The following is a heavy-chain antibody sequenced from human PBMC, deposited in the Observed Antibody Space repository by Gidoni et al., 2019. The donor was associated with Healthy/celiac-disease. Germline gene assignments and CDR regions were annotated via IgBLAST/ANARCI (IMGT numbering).Heavy chain of an antibody. CDR2: ISSSSSTI. J-gene: IGHJ4*02. D-gene: IGHD2-21*02. CDR1: GFTFSNYS. Sequence: EVQLVESGGGLVQPGGSLRLSCAASGFTFSNYSMNWVRQAPGKGLEWVSYISSSSSTIYYADSVKGRFTISRDNAKNSLYLQMNSLRDEDTAVYYCARGYCGGDCYALDWGQGTLVTVSS. V-gene: IGHV3-48*02. CDR3: ARGYCGGDCYALD.